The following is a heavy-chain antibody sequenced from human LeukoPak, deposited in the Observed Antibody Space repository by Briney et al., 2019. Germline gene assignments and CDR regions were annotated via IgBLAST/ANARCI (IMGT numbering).Heavy chain of an antibody. CDR2: IVVGSGNT. Sequence: GASVKVSCKASGFTFTSSAVQWVRQARGQRLEWIGWIVVGSGNTNYAQKFQERVTITRDMSTSTAYMELSSLRSEDTAVYYCAATPGVVVPAAMWFYYYGMDVWGEGTTVTVSS. J-gene: IGHJ6*04. V-gene: IGHV1-58*01. D-gene: IGHD2-2*01. CDR1: GFTFTSSA. CDR3: AATPGVVVPAAMWFYYYGMDV.